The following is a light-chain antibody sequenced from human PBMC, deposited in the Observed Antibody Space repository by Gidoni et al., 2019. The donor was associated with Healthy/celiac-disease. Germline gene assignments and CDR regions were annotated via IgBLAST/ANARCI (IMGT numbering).Light chain of an antibody. CDR3: SSYTSSSTLAYV. CDR2: DVI. Sequence: QSALTQPASVSGPPGQATTISCTGTSSDAGGYNYVSWYQQHPGKAPKLMIYDVINRPSGVSNRFSGSKSGNTASLTISGLQAEDEADYYCSSYTSSSTLAYVFGTGTKVTVL. J-gene: IGLJ1*01. CDR1: SSDAGGYNY. V-gene: IGLV2-14*01.